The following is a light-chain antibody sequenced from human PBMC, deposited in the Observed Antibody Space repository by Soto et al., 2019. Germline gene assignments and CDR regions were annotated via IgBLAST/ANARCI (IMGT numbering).Light chain of an antibody. CDR1: SSDVGAYNY. V-gene: IGLV2-14*03. Sequence: QSVLTQPASVSGSPGQSITISCTGSSSDVGAYNYVSWYQQHPDKAPKLMIFDVSDRPSGVASRFSASKFGNTASLTISGLQSVFDAESSCSSFTTSSTVDFVTGTKVTV. CDR2: DVS. CDR3: SSFTTSSTVD. J-gene: IGLJ1*01.